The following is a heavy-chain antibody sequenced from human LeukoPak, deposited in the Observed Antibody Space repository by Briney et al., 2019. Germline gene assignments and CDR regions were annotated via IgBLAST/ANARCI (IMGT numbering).Heavy chain of an antibody. V-gene: IGHV1-2*04. D-gene: IGHD2-21*02. CDR2: INPNSGGT. CDR1: GYTFTGYY. CDR3: ARRYCGGDCYYDAFDI. J-gene: IGHJ3*02. Sequence: GASVKVSCKASGYTFTGYYMHWVRQAPGQGLEWMGWINPNSGGTNYAQKFQGWITMTRDTSISTAYMGLSRLRSDDTAVYYCARRYCGGDCYYDAFDIWGQGTMVTVSS.